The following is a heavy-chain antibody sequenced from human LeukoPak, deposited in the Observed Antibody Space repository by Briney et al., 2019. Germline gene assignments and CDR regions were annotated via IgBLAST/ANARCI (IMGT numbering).Heavy chain of an antibody. Sequence: GGSLRLSCAASGFTFSGHSMTWVRQTPGKGLEWVSVIFGNGVKTYYADSLKGRFTISRDNSKSTLYLQMNSLIADDTAVYYCARVGDWSNYFGMDAWGQGTTVSVSS. D-gene: IGHD3-16*01. CDR2: IFGNGVKT. CDR3: ARVGDWSNYFGMDA. J-gene: IGHJ6*02. CDR1: GFTFSGHS. V-gene: IGHV3-23*01.